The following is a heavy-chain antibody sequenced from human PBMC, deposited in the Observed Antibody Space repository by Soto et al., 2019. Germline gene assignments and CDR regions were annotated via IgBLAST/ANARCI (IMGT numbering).Heavy chain of an antibody. D-gene: IGHD6-19*01. CDR2: IWFDGSKK. Sequence: GGSLRLSXAASGFTFSSYGIHWVRQAPGKGLEWVAVIWFDGSKKYYSDSVKGRFTISRDNSKNTLYLQMNSLRAEDTAVYYCARGSSSDWSFYFDYWGQGTLVTVSS. J-gene: IGHJ4*02. CDR3: ARGSSSDWSFYFDY. V-gene: IGHV3-33*01. CDR1: GFTFSSYG.